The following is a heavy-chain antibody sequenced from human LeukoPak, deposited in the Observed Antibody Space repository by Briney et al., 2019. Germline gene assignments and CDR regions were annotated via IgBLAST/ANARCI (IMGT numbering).Heavy chain of an antibody. V-gene: IGHV3-23*01. J-gene: IGHJ4*02. CDR3: AKEARRMDSSTLFHY. CDR1: GFTFSSYA. Sequence: PGGSLRLSCAASGFTFSSYAMSWVRQAPGKGLEWVSDISAGGGSTYYADSVKGRFTISRDNSKNTLYLQMNSLRAEDTAVYYCAKEARRMDSSTLFHYWGQGTLVTVSS. CDR2: ISAGGGST. D-gene: IGHD6-13*01.